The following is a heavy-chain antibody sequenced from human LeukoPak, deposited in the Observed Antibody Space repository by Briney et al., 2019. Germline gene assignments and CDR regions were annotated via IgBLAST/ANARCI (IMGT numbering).Heavy chain of an antibody. V-gene: IGHV4-61*02. Sequence: SETLSLTCTVSGGSISSGSYYWSWIRQPAGKRLEWIGRIYSSGSTNYNPSLKSRVTISVDTSKNQFSLKLSSVTAADTAVYYCASTRNYDLWSGSGYFDLWGRGTLDTVSS. CDR1: GGSISSGSYY. D-gene: IGHD3-3*01. J-gene: IGHJ2*01. CDR2: IYSSGST. CDR3: ASTRNYDLWSGSGYFDL.